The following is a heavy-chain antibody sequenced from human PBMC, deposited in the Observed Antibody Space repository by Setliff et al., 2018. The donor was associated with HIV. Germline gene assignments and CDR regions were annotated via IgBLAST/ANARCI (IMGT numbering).Heavy chain of an antibody. J-gene: IGHJ4*02. CDR2: TYYRSKWYF. V-gene: IGHV6-1*01. D-gene: IGHD5-12*01. Sequence: PSQTLSLTCAISGDSVSSNNAAWNWIRQSPLRGLEWLGRTYYRSKWYFDYAVSVKSRVTISPDTSKNQFSLQLSSVTAADTAVYYCARGTVERSRWLRWTTVVPFDYWGQGTLVTVS. CDR3: ARGTVERSRWLRWTTVVPFDY. CDR1: GDSVSSNNAA.